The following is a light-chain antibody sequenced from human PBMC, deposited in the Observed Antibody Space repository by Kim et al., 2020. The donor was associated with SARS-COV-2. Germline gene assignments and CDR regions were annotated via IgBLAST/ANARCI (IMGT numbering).Light chain of an antibody. J-gene: IGLJ1*01. CDR2: GNN. CDR3: QSYDNSLSYYV. V-gene: IGLV1-40*01. Sequence: RVTISYTRISSNIGAGYDEHWYQQLPGTAPNLLIYGNNNRPSGVPDRFSGSKSGTSASLAITGLQAEDEADYYCQSYDNSLSYYVFGTGTKVTVL. CDR1: SSNIGAGYD.